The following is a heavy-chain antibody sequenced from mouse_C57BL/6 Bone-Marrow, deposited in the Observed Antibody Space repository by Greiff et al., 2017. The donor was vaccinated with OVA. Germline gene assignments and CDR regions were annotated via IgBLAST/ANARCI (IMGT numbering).Heavy chain of an antibody. J-gene: IGHJ1*03. D-gene: IGHD1-1*01. CDR2: IDPANGNT. V-gene: IGHV14-3*01. CDR3: ASYYYGSRGYFDV. Sequence: VQLQQSVAELVRPGASVKLSCTASGFNIKNTYMHWVKQRPEQGLEWIGRIDPANGNTKYAPKFQGKATITTDSSSNTAYLQLSSLTSEDTAIYYCASYYYGSRGYFDVWGTGTTVTVSS. CDR1: GFNIKNTY.